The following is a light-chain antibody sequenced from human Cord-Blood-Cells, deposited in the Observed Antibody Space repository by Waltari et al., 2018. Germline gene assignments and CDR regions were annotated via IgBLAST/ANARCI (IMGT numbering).Light chain of an antibody. Sequence: QSALTQPASVSGSPGQSITISCTGTSSDVGGYHYASWYQQHPGKAPKPMISDVSKRPSGVSNLFSGSKSGNTASLTISGLQAEDDAYYYCSSYTSSSTLVFGGGTKLTVL. V-gene: IGLV2-14*01. CDR3: SSYTSSSTLV. CDR2: DVS. J-gene: IGLJ3*02. CDR1: SSDVGGYHY.